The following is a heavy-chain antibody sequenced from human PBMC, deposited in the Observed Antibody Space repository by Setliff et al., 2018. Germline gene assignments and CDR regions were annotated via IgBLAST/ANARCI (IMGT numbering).Heavy chain of an antibody. J-gene: IGHJ4*02. D-gene: IGHD1-26*01. CDR2: INPNKDVT. V-gene: IGHV1-2*02. CDR3: ARDGSAFFYEH. CDR1: GYDFTGYF. Sequence: GASVKVSCKASGYDFTGYFIHWLRQAPGQGLEWLGWINPNKDVTKYAQKFQDRILMTKDTSLNTVYMELRSLRSDDTALYYCARDGSAFFYEHWGQGSLVTVSS.